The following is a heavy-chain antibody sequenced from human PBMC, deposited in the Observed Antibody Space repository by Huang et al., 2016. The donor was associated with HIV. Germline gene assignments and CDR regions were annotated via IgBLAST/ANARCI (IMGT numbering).Heavy chain of an antibody. CDR3: ARAKDTWDAYDI. CDR2: ISNDGSNN. J-gene: IGHJ3*02. V-gene: IGHV3-30-3*01. D-gene: IGHD5-18*01. CDR1: GFPFNNHA. Sequence: QVQLVESGGGVVQPGRSLRLSCAASGFPFNNHAMHWVRQAPVKVLGWGAVISNDGSNNYYADSVKGRFTISRDSSKSTLFLHMTSLRTEDTAVYYCARAKDTWDAYDIWGQGTMVMVSS.